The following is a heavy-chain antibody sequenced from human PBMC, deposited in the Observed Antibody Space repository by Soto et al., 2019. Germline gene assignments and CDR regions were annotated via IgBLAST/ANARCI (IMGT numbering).Heavy chain of an antibody. Sequence: GASVKVSCKASGYTFTGYYMHWVRQAPGQGLEWMGWINPNSGGTNYAQKFQGWVTMTRDTSISTAYMELSRLRSDDTAVYYCARQLAYSSNYYYYGMDVWGQGTTVTVSS. CDR1: GYTFTGYY. J-gene: IGHJ6*02. CDR3: ARQLAYSSNYYYYGMDV. V-gene: IGHV1-2*04. D-gene: IGHD6-13*01. CDR2: INPNSGGT.